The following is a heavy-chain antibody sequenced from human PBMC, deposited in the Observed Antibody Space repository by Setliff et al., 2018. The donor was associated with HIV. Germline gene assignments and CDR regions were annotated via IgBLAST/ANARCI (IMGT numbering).Heavy chain of an antibody. CDR2: IGPIYTSGST. CDR3: ARHPPKVAYYSSGPTNYLDY. CDR1: GGSISSYY. Sequence: SETLSLTCTVSGGSISSYYWTWIRQPAGKGLEWIGRIGPIYTSGSTKYNPSLESRVTMSVDTSKNQFSLNLNSVTAADTAVYFCARHPPKVAYYSSGPTNYLDYWGRGTLVTVSS. V-gene: IGHV4-4*07. D-gene: IGHD3-10*01. J-gene: IGHJ4*02.